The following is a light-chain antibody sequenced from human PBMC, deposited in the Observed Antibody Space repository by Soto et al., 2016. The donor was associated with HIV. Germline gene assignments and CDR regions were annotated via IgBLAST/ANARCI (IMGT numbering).Light chain of an antibody. V-gene: IGLV3-21*04. J-gene: IGLJ2*01. CDR2: YDS. CDR3: QVWDANSDHRGV. CDR1: NIGREY. Sequence: SYELTQPPSVSVAPGKTATITCGGNNIGREYVYWYQQKLGQAPVLVVSYDSDRPSGIPERFSGPHSGNTATLTISRVEAGDEADYYCQVWDANSDHRGVFGGGTKLTVL.